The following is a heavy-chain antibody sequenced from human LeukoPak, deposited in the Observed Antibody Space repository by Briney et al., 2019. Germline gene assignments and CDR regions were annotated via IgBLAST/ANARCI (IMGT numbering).Heavy chain of an antibody. D-gene: IGHD3-10*01. J-gene: IGHJ4*02. V-gene: IGHV3-30*04. CDR3: AFRGGRLDYYFDY. CDR2: ISYDGSNR. Sequence: SGGSLRLSCAASGFTFSSYAMHWVRQAPGKGLEWVAVISYDGSNRYYADSVKGRFTISRDNSKDTLYLQMNSLRAEDTAVYYCAFRGGRLDYYFDYWGQGTLVTVSS. CDR1: GFTFSSYA.